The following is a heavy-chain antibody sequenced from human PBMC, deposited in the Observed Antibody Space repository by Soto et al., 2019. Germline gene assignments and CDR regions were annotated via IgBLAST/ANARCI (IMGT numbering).Heavy chain of an antibody. V-gene: IGHV3-23*01. D-gene: IGHD2-15*01. CDR3: AKGLSDGAVVAATRPY. J-gene: IGHJ4*02. CDR2: ISGSGGST. CDR1: GFTFSSYA. Sequence: EVQLLESGGGLVQPGGSLRLSCAASGFTFSSYAMSWVRQVPGKGLEWVSAISGSGGSTYYADSVKGRFTISRDNSKNMLYLQINSLRAEDTAVYYCAKGLSDGAVVAATRPYWGQGTLVTDSS.